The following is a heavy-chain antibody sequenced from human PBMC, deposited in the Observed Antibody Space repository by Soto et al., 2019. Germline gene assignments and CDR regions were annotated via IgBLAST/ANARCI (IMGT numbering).Heavy chain of an antibody. CDR2: IYYSGST. Sequence: SETLSLTCTVSGGSISSYYWSWIRQPPGKGLEWIGYIYYSGSTNYNPSLKSRVTISVDASKNQFSLKLSSVTAADTAVYYCARVVENWFDPWGQGTLVTVSS. J-gene: IGHJ5*02. CDR3: ARVVENWFDP. CDR1: GGSISSYY. V-gene: IGHV4-59*01.